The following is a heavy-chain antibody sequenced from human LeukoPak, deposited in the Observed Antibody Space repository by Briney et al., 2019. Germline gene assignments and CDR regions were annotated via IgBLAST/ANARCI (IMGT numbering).Heavy chain of an antibody. D-gene: IGHD1-26*01. CDR2: IYYSGST. V-gene: IGHV4-59*01. CDR1: GGSISSYY. Sequence: MASETLSLTCTVSGGSISSYYWSWIRQPPGKGLEWIGYIYYSGSTNYNPSLKSRVTISVDTSKNQFSLKLSSVTAADTAVYYCARVWWEAFDYWGQGTLVTVSS. CDR3: ARVWWEAFDY. J-gene: IGHJ4*02.